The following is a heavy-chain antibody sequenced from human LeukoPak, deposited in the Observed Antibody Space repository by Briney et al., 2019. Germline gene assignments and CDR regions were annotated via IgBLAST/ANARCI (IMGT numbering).Heavy chain of an antibody. V-gene: IGHV3-30*03. D-gene: IGHD3-10*01. Sequence: PGGSLRLSCAASGFTFSSYGMHWVRQAPGKGLEWVAVISYDGSNKYYADSVKGRFTISRDNSQSTLYLQMNNLRTEDTAIYFCATLRYGSGSYYADYWGQGTQVTVSS. CDR2: ISYDGSNK. J-gene: IGHJ4*02. CDR1: GFTFSSYG. CDR3: ATLRYGSGSYYADY.